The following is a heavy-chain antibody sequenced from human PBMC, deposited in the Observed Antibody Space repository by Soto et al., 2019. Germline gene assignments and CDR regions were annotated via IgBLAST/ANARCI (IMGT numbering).Heavy chain of an antibody. CDR2: INHSGST. Sequence: SETLSLTCAVYGGSFSGYYWSWIRQPPGKGLEWIGEINHSGSTNYNPSPKSRVTISVDTSKNQFSLKLSSVTAADTAVYYCARLGGSYYYYYYYMDVWGKGTTVTVSS. V-gene: IGHV4-34*01. D-gene: IGHD1-26*01. CDR3: ARLGGSYYYYYYYMDV. J-gene: IGHJ6*03. CDR1: GGSFSGYY.